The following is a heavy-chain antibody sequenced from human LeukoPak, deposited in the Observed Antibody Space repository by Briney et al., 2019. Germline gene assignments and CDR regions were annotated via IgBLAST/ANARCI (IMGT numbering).Heavy chain of an antibody. CDR2: IYYDGTT. V-gene: IGHV4-59*01. D-gene: IGHD1-26*01. J-gene: IGHJ5*02. Sequence: SETLSLTCTVSGGSISSYYWSWLRQPPGKGLEYIGYIYYDGTTNYNPSLKSRVTISVDTSKNQFSLKLSSVTAADTAVYYCAGTTNAWFDPWGQGTLVTVSS. CDR1: GGSISSYY. CDR3: AGTTNAWFDP.